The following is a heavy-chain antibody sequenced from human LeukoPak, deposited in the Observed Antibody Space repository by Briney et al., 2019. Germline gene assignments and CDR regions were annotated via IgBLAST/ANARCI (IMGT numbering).Heavy chain of an antibody. CDR3: ARDGGGTIFGVVTAYYMDV. CDR1: GFTFSSYA. V-gene: IGHV3-30-3*01. D-gene: IGHD3-3*01. CDR2: ISYDGSNK. Sequence: GRSLRLSCAASGFTFSSYAMHWVRQAPGKGLEWVAVISYDGSNKYYADSVKGRFTISRDNSKNTLYLQMNSLRAEDTAVYYCARDGGGTIFGVVTAYYMDVWGKGTTVTVSS. J-gene: IGHJ6*03.